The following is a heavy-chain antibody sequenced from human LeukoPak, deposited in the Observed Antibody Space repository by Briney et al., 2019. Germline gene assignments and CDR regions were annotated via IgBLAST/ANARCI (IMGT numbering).Heavy chain of an antibody. D-gene: IGHD2-2*01. CDR1: GGTFSSYA. V-gene: IGHV1-69*13. J-gene: IGHJ4*02. CDR2: IIPIFGTA. Sequence: SVPVSCKASGGTFSSYAISWVRQAPGQGLEWMGGIIPIFGTANYAQTLQGRVTITADESTSTAYMELSSLRSEDTAVYYCAVRKRFSVEYDFDYWGQGALVTVSP. CDR3: AVRKRFSVEYDFDY.